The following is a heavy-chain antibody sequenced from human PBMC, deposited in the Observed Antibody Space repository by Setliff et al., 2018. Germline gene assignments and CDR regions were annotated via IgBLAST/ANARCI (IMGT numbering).Heavy chain of an antibody. V-gene: IGHV3-23*03. D-gene: IGHD2-15*01. J-gene: IGHJ6*03. CDR3: AKDVGRGSGYYYYTDV. CDR2: IYSGGNT. CDR1: GFTFSTYA. Sequence: GGSLRLSCAASGFTFSTYALSWVRQAPGKGLEWVSVIYSGGNTYYADSVKGRFTISRDNSKNILYLQMSSLRVEDTAVYYCAKDVGRGSGYYYYTDVWGKGTTVTVSS.